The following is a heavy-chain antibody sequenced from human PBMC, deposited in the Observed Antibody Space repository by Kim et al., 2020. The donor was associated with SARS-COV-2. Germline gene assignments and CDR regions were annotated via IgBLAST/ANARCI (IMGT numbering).Heavy chain of an antibody. CDR2: DKT. J-gene: IGHJ4*02. V-gene: IGHV3-66*01. Sequence: DKTYYVEHVNGRLTISRDNSKNSLYLQMSSLRVEDTAVYYWATNLAAAGVVWGQGTLVTVSS. CDR3: ATNLAAAGVV. D-gene: IGHD6-13*01.